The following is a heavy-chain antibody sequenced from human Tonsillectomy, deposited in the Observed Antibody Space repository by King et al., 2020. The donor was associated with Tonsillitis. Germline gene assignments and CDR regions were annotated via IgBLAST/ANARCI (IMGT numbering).Heavy chain of an antibody. D-gene: IGHD3-3*01. J-gene: IGHJ4*02. CDR2: RKKRGRT. CDR3: ARGKYDVWSGYPDYFDY. V-gene: IGHV4-34*01. Sequence: GKGGEGRGERKKRGRTKDKTSLKRRVTMSGDTSKNQVSLKLRSVTAADTAVYYCARGKYDVWSGYPDYFDYWGQGTLVTVSS.